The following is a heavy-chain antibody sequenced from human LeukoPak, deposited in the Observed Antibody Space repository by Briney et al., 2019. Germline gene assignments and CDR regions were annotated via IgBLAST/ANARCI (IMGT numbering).Heavy chain of an antibody. D-gene: IGHD6-13*01. CDR3: ARVRQQLGRRWFDT. Sequence: ASVKVSCKASGYTFTSYGIRWLRQAPGQGLEWMGWISAYNGNTNYAQKPQGRVTMSTDTSTSTAYMELRSLRSEDTAVYYCARVRQQLGRRWFDTWGQGTLVTVSS. J-gene: IGHJ5*02. CDR1: GYTFTSYG. V-gene: IGHV1-18*01. CDR2: ISAYNGNT.